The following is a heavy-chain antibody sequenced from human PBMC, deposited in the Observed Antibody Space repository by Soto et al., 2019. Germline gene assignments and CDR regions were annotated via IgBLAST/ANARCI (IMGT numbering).Heavy chain of an antibody. CDR1: GGSISSGDYY. V-gene: IGHV4-30-4*01. D-gene: IGHD2-15*01. CDR2: IYYSGST. J-gene: IGHJ5*02. CDR3: ARVRGRLLRFDP. Sequence: QMQLQESGPGLVKPSQTLSLTCTVSGGSISSGDYYWSWIRQPPGKGLEWIAYIYYSGSTNYNPSLKSRVTISVDTSKNQFSLKLSSVIAADTAVYYCARVRGRLLRFDPWGQGTLVTVSS.